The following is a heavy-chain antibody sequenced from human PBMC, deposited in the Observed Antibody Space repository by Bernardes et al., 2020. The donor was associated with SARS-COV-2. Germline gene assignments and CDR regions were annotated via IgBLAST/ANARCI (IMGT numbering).Heavy chain of an antibody. J-gene: IGHJ4*02. CDR3: VRGGYDSGGDYPSYYFDY. D-gene: IGHD3-22*01. V-gene: IGHV1-46*03. CDR1: GYSFSDHS. CDR2: SNPRGGTA. Sequence: ASVKVSCKASGYSFSDHSIHWVRQNGQGLEWMGISNPRGGTATYAQRFQGRVTMTRDTSTSTVFMELSSLTSEDAAVYYCVRGGYDSGGDYPSYYFDYWGQGTLVTVSS.